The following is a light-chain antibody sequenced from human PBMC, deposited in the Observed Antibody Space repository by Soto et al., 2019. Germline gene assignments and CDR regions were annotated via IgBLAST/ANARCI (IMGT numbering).Light chain of an antibody. V-gene: IGKV1-39*01. CDR1: QSISSY. CDR2: AAS. J-gene: IGKJ1*01. CDR3: QQSYSTPHT. Sequence: DIHMTQSPSSLSAAGGDRVTITCRASQSISSYLNWYQQKPGKAPKLLIYAASSLQSGVPSRFSGSGSGTDFTLTISSLQPEDFATYYCQQSYSTPHTFGQGTKV.